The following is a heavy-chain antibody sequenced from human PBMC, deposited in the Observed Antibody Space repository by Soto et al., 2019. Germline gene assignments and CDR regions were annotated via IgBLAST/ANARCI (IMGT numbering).Heavy chain of an antibody. Sequence: QLQLQESGPGLVKPSETLSLTCTVSGGSISSSSYSWDWIRQPPGKGLEWIGSIYYSGSTSYNPSRKRGVPISADTSSNQSSLELSSVTAADTAVDYCVRHGGFRHGFPYWGQGSLVTVSS. D-gene: IGHD3-10*01. J-gene: IGHJ4*02. V-gene: IGHV4-39*01. CDR3: VRHGGFRHGFPY. CDR2: IYYSGST. CDR1: GGSISSSSYS.